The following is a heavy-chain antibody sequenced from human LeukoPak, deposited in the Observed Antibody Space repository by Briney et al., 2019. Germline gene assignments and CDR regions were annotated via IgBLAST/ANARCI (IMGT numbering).Heavy chain of an antibody. CDR3: TVTTKGY. J-gene: IGHJ4*02. V-gene: IGHV3-30*02. D-gene: IGHD4-11*01. Sequence: GGSLRLSCAASGFTFKTYGMHWFRKAPGEGLDWVAFIEKDGSNKYYADSVKGRFTISRDNSKNTLYLQMNSLRAEDTAVYYCTVTTKGYWGQGTLVTVSS. CDR1: GFTFKTYG. CDR2: IEKDGSNK.